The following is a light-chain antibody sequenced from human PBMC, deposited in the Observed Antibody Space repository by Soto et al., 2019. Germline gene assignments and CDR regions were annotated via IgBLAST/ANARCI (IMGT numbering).Light chain of an antibody. Sequence: LAQPASVSGSPGQLITISCTGTSTDVGAYNYVAWYQQHPGKAPKLIIYEVTNRPSGVSYRFSASKSGNTASLTISGLHSEDEADYYCISYTGKSASYVFGTGTKVTVL. J-gene: IGLJ1*01. CDR3: ISYTGKSASYV. CDR1: STDVGAYNY. V-gene: IGLV2-14*01. CDR2: EVT.